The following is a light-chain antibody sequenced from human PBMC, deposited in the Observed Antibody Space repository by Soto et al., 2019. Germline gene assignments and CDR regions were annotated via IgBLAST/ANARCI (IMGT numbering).Light chain of an antibody. CDR3: QQRSSWPLT. Sequence: EIVMTQSPATLSLSPGERATLSCRASQSVDNYLDWYQQKPGQAPRLVIYDESNRATGIPARFSGSGSGTDFTLTISSLEPEDFAVYYCQQRSSWPLTFGGGTKVDIK. J-gene: IGKJ4*01. V-gene: IGKV3-11*01. CDR1: QSVDNY. CDR2: DES.